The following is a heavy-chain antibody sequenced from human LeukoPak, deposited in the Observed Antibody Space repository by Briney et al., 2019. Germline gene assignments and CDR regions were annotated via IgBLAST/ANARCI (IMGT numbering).Heavy chain of an antibody. Sequence: PSETLSLTCTVSGGSISSYYWSWIRQPPGKGLEWIGYIYYSGSTNYNPSLKSRVTISVDTSKNQFSLKQSSVTAADTAVYYCARAGITGTTHLDYWGQGTLVTVSS. J-gene: IGHJ4*02. V-gene: IGHV4-59*01. CDR2: IYYSGST. CDR1: GGSISSYY. CDR3: ARAGITGTTHLDY. D-gene: IGHD1-20*01.